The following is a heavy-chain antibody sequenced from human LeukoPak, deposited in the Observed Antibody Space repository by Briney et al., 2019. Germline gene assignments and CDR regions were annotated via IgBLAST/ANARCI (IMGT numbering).Heavy chain of an antibody. Sequence: GGSLRLSCAASGFSFSGYWMHWVRQGPEKGLELVSRIDNDGHGILYADSVKGRFTTSRDNAKNTLYLQMNSLRFEDTAVYYCATGGGWVPSFGVVTHIDVWGKGTTVTVSS. CDR1: GFSFSGYW. V-gene: IGHV3-74*03. J-gene: IGHJ6*03. CDR3: ATGGGWVPSFGVVTHIDV. D-gene: IGHD3-3*01. CDR2: IDNDGHGI.